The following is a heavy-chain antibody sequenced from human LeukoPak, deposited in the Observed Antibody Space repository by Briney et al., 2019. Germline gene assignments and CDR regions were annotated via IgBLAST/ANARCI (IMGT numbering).Heavy chain of an antibody. J-gene: IGHJ3*02. CDR1: GFSFSDYY. D-gene: IGHD2-15*01. CDR2: ISSSGSTI. CDR3: ARAQWDIEVVVAAYNAFDI. Sequence: PGGSLRLSCAASGFSFSDYYMSWIRQAPGKGLEWVSYISSSGSTIYYADSVKGRFTISRDNAKNSLYLQMNSLRAEDTAVYYCARAQWDIEVVVAAYNAFDIWGQGTMVTVSS. V-gene: IGHV3-11*04.